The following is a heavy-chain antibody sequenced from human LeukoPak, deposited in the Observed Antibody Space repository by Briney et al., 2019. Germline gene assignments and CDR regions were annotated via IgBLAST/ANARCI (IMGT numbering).Heavy chain of an antibody. CDR1: GGTFSSYA. CDR2: IIPIFGTA. Sequence: ASVTVSCKASGGTFSSYAISWVRQAPGQGLEWMGGIIPIFGTANYAQKFQGRVTITADESTRTAYMELSSLRSEDTAVYYCARSAYSSGWYAFDYWGQGTLVTVSS. CDR3: ARSAYSSGWYAFDY. D-gene: IGHD6-19*01. V-gene: IGHV1-69*13. J-gene: IGHJ4*02.